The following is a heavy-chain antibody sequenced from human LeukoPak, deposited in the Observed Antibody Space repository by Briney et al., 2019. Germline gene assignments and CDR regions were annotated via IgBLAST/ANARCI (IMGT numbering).Heavy chain of an antibody. CDR3: ARLGYCTNGVCYYFDY. J-gene: IGHJ4*02. V-gene: IGHV3-21*01. Sequence: GGSLRLSCAASGFSFSNYAMTWVRQAPGKGLEWVSSISSSSSYIYYADSVKGRFTISRDNAKNSLYLQMNSLRAEDTAVYYCARLGYCTNGVCYYFDYWGQGTLVTVSS. CDR2: ISSSSSYI. D-gene: IGHD2-8*01. CDR1: GFSFSNYA.